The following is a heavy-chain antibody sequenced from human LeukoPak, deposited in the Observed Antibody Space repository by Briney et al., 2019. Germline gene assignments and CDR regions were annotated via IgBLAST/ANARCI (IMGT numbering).Heavy chain of an antibody. Sequence: SVTLSLTCAGYGGSFSGYYWTWIRQPPGQELQWIGEINHSGSSKYNPSLQNRVTILVDASRNQFSLHLNSITAAGTALYYCARRSFATRARAFDSWAQGTLVTVSS. CDR1: GGSFSGYY. V-gene: IGHV4-34*01. D-gene: IGHD1-1*01. CDR2: INHSGSS. CDR3: ARRSFATRARAFDS. J-gene: IGHJ4*02.